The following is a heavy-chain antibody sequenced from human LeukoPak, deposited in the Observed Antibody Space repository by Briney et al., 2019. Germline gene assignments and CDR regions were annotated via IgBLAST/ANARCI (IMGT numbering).Heavy chain of an antibody. D-gene: IGHD2-2*03. Sequence: GASVKVSCKASGYTFTSYYMHWVRQAPGQGLEWMGWINPNSGGTNYAQKFQGRVTMTRDTSISTAYMELTRLRYDDTAVYYCARDLDFGNWYFDLWGRGTLVTVSS. V-gene: IGHV1-2*02. J-gene: IGHJ2*01. CDR1: GYTFTSYY. CDR2: INPNSGGT. CDR3: ARDLDFGNWYFDL.